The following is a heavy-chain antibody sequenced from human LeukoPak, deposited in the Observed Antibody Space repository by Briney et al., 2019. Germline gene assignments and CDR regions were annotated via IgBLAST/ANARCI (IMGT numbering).Heavy chain of an antibody. Sequence: SETLSLTCTVSGGSISSYYWSWIRQPPGKGLEWIGYIYYSGSTNYNPSLKSRVTISVDTSKNQFSLKLSSVTAADTAVYYCARVGLYSYGYPPPFYGMDVWGQGTTVTVSS. CDR1: GGSISSYY. J-gene: IGHJ6*02. D-gene: IGHD5-18*01. CDR3: ARVGLYSYGYPPPFYGMDV. V-gene: IGHV4-59*01. CDR2: IYYSGST.